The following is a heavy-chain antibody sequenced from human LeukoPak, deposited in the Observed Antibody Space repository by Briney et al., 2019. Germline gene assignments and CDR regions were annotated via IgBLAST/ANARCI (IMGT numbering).Heavy chain of an antibody. CDR3: AREGGIAAAVANWFDP. D-gene: IGHD6-13*01. CDR1: GYTFTGYY. Sequence: ASVRVSCKASGYTFTGYYINWVRQAPGQGLEWMGWINPYSGCTNYAQEVQGWVTMTRDTSISTTYMELSRLRSDDTAVYYCAREGGIAAAVANWFDPWGQGTLVTVSS. V-gene: IGHV1-2*04. CDR2: INPYSGCT. J-gene: IGHJ5*02.